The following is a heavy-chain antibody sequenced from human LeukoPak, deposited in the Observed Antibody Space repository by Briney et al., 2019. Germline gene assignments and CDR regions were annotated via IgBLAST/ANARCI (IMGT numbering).Heavy chain of an antibody. D-gene: IGHD5-18*01. CDR3: ARPGYSYATPHYYYMDV. J-gene: IGHJ6*03. CDR1: GGSISGSNYY. CDR2: IYYSGDT. Sequence: PSETLSLTCTVSGGSISGSNYYWGWLRQPPGKGLEWIGSIYYSGDTYYNPSLKSRVTMSVDTSKNQFSLTLSSVTAADTAVYYCARPGYSYATPHYYYMDVWGKGTTVTVSS. V-gene: IGHV4-39*01.